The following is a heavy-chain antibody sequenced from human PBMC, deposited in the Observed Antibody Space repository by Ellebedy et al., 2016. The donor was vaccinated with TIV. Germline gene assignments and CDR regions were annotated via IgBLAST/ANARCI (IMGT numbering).Heavy chain of an antibody. CDR2: ISAYNGNT. CDR3: ARESFEWELLAAFDI. V-gene: IGHV1-18*01. D-gene: IGHD1-26*01. CDR1: GGTFSSYA. Sequence: ASVKVSCXASGGTFSSYAISWVRQAHGQGLEWMGWISAYNGNTNYAQKLQGRVTMTTDTSTSTAYMELRSLRSDDTAVYYCARESFEWELLAAFDIWGQGTMVTVSS. J-gene: IGHJ3*02.